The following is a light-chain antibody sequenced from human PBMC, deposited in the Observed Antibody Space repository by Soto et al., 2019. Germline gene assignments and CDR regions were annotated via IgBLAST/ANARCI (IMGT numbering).Light chain of an antibody. CDR2: GAS. J-gene: IGKJ5*01. CDR3: QQYNNWPTIT. V-gene: IGKV3-15*01. Sequence: EIVMTQSPATLSVSPGERVTLSCRASQSVNNKVAWYQQTPGQAPRLLIFGASTRANGIPASFSGSGSVTELTLTISSLQSEDFAVYDCQQYNNWPTITFGQGTGLEI. CDR1: QSVNNK.